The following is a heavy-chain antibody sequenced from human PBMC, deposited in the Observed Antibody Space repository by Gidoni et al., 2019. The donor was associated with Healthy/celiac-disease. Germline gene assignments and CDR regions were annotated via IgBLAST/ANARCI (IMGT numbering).Heavy chain of an antibody. D-gene: IGHD3-22*01. V-gene: IGHV3-74*01. CDR3: VRNITLKGHDY. CDR2: INSDGISI. CDR1: GFTFSRYW. J-gene: IGHJ4*02. Sequence: EVQLVESGGGLVQPGGSLRLACVASGFTFSRYWMHWVRQAPGKGLVWVSRINSDGISIIYADSVKGRFTISRDNAKNTLYRQMNRLRAEDTAVYYCVRNITLKGHDYWGQGTLVTVSS.